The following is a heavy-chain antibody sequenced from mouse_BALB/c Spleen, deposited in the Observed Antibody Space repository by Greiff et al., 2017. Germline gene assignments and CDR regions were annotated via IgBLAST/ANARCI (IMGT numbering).Heavy chain of an antibody. J-gene: IGHJ4*01. Sequence: VQLQQSGAELMKPGASVKISCKATGYTFSSYWIEWVKQRPGHGLEWIGEILPGSGSTNYNEKFKGKATFTADTSSNTAYMQLSSLTSEDSAVYYCARIMIPYAMDYWGQGTSVTVSS. CDR1: GYTFSSYW. D-gene: IGHD2-4*01. CDR2: ILPGSGST. V-gene: IGHV1-9*01. CDR3: ARIMIPYAMDY.